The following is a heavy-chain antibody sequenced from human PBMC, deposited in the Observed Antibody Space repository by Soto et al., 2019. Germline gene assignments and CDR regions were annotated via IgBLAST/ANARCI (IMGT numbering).Heavy chain of an antibody. J-gene: IGHJ4*02. Sequence: SVKVSCKASGFTFTSSAVQWVRQARGQRLEWIGWIVVGSGNTNYAQKFQERVTITRDMSTSTAYMELSSLRSEDTAVYYCAAPGGGSGSPLDYWGQGTLVTVSS. V-gene: IGHV1-58*01. CDR1: GFTFTSSA. D-gene: IGHD1-26*01. CDR2: IVVGSGNT. CDR3: AAPGGGSGSPLDY.